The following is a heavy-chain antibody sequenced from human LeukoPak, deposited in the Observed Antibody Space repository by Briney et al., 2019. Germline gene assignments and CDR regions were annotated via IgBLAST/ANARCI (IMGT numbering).Heavy chain of an antibody. CDR3: GRGGSRGGAVDY. J-gene: IGHJ4*02. CDR1: GYTFTSYD. D-gene: IGHD3-16*01. V-gene: IGHV1-8*01. Sequence: ASVKLSCKASGYTFTSYDINWVRQATGQGLEWMGWMNPNRGNTCYSLKLQGRFTMTRTTSISTAYMGLRSLRSEDTAVYSCGRGGSRGGAVDYWGQGTLVTVSS. CDR2: MNPNRGNT.